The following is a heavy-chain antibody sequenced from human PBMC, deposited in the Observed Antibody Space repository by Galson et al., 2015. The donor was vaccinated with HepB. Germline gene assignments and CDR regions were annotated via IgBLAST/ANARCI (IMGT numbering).Heavy chain of an antibody. V-gene: IGHV3-23*01. J-gene: IGHJ4*02. CDR3: AKEAAFGGVIAETGDY. Sequence: SLRLSCAASGITFSSYAMSWVRQAPGKGLEWVSAISGSGGSTYYADSVKGRFTISRDNSKNTLYLQMNSLRAEDTAVYYCAKEAAFGGVIAETGDYWGQGTLVTVSS. D-gene: IGHD3-16*02. CDR1: GITFSSYA. CDR2: ISGSGGST.